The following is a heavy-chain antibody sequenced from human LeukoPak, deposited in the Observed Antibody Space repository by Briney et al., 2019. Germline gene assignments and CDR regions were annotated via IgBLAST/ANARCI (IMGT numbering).Heavy chain of an antibody. CDR3: ARDPAGGDYGYYFDY. J-gene: IGHJ4*02. V-gene: IGHV1-2*02. D-gene: IGHD4-17*01. CDR2: INPNSGGT. Sequence: ASVKVSCKASGYTFTGYYMHWVRQAPGQGLEWMGWINPNSGGTNYAQKFQGRVTMTRDTSISTAYMELSRLRSDDTAVYYCARDPAGGDYGYYFDYWGQGTLVTVSS. CDR1: GYTFTGYY.